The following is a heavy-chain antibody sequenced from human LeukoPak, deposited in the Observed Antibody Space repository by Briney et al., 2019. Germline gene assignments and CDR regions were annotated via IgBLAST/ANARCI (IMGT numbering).Heavy chain of an antibody. CDR1: GGSISSYH. CDR2: IFYTGNT. Sequence: PSETLSLTCTVSGGSISSYHWSWIRQPPGKGLEWIGYIFYTGNTNYNPSLKSRVTISVDTSKNQFSLKLNSVTAADTDVYYCARASGSYNYFDYWGQGTLVTVSS. CDR3: ARASGSYNYFDY. J-gene: IGHJ4*02. D-gene: IGHD1-26*01. V-gene: IGHV4-59*01.